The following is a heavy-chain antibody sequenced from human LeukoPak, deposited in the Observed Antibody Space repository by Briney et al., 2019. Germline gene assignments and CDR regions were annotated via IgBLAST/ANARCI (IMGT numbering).Heavy chain of an antibody. CDR3: VRPYGGSYYFDN. V-gene: IGHV3-33*01. J-gene: IGHJ4*02. Sequence: PGRSLRLSCAASGLTFSTYGMHWVRQPPGKGLEWVAVVWYDGINKYYADSVRGRFTISRDNSNNTLYLQMNSLRAEDTAVYYCVRPYGGSYYFDNWGQGTLVTVSS. D-gene: IGHD4-23*01. CDR1: GLTFSTYG. CDR2: VWYDGINK.